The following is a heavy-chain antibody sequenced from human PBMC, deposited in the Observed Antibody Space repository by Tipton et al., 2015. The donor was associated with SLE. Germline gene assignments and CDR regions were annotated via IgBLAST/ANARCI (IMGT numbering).Heavy chain of an antibody. CDR1: GGSISSSSYY. Sequence: TLSLTCTVSGGSISSSSYYWSWIRQPAGKGLEWIGYIYYSGSTNYNPSLKSRVTISVDTSKNQFSLKLSSVTAADTAVYYCARAGDIAVAGTIDYWGQGTLVTVSS. CDR2: IYYSGST. V-gene: IGHV4-61*10. D-gene: IGHD6-19*01. J-gene: IGHJ4*02. CDR3: ARAGDIAVAGTIDY.